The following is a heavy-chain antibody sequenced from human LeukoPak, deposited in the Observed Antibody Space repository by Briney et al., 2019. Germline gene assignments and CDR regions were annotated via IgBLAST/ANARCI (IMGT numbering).Heavy chain of an antibody. Sequence: GGSLRLSCAASGFTFSSYWMSWVRQAPGKGLEWVANIKQDGSEKYYVDSVKGRFTISRDNAKNSLYLQMNSLRAEDTAVYYCARVGTVYYYYMGVWGKGTTVTVSS. J-gene: IGHJ6*03. V-gene: IGHV3-7*01. CDR3: ARVGTVYYYYMGV. D-gene: IGHD1-1*01. CDR1: GFTFSSYW. CDR2: IKQDGSEK.